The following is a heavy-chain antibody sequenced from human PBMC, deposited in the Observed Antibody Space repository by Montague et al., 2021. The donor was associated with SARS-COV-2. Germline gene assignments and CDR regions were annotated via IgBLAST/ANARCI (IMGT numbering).Heavy chain of an antibody. Sequence: SLRLSCAASGFTFSSYGMHWVRQAPGKGLEWVAVIWYDGSNKYYADSVKGRFTISRDNSKNTLYLQMNSLRVEDTAVYYCAKESVWGAFDIWGQGTMVTVSS. D-gene: IGHD3-16*01. CDR2: IWYDGSNK. V-gene: IGHV3-33*06. CDR1: GFTFSSYG. CDR3: AKESVWGAFDI. J-gene: IGHJ3*02.